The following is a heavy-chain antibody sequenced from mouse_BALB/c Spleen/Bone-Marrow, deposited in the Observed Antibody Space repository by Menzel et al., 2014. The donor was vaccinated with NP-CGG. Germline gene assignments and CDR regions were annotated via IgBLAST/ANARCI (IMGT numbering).Heavy chain of an antibody. Sequence: VKLMESGPEVVRPGVSVKISCKGSGYTFTDYAMHWVKQSHAKSLEWIGVISTYNGNTNYNQKSKGKATMTVDKSSSTAYMELARLTSEDYAIYYCAREERDAWYAMAYWGQGTSVTVSS. CDR1: GYTFTDYA. D-gene: IGHD3-3*01. V-gene: IGHV1-67*01. CDR3: AREERDAWYAMAY. CDR2: ISTYNGNT. J-gene: IGHJ4*01.